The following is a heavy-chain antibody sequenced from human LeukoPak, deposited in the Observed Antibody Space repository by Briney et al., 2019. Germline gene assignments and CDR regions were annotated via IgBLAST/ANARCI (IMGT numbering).Heavy chain of an antibody. CDR1: GFTFSSYE. Sequence: PGGSLRLSCVGSGFTFSSYEMNWVRQAPGKGLEWVSYISSSGSTIYYADSVKGRFTISRDNAKNSLYLQMNSLRAEDTAVYYCARDPRGFDYWGQGTLVTVSS. CDR3: ARDPRGFDY. J-gene: IGHJ4*02. CDR2: ISSSGSTI. V-gene: IGHV3-48*03. D-gene: IGHD2-15*01.